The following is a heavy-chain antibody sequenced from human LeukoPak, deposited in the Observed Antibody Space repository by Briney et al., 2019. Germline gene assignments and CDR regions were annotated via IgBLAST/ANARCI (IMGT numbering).Heavy chain of an antibody. D-gene: IGHD2-2*01. CDR1: GYTFTGYY. J-gene: IGHJ6*03. V-gene: IGHV1-2*02. CDR3: ARGVVPAAPGDYYYYMDV. CDR2: INPNSGGT. Sequence: ASVKVSCKASGYTFTGYYMHWVRQAPGQGLEWMGWINPNSGGTNYAQKFQGRVTMTRDTSISTAYMELSRLRSDDTAVYYCARGVVPAAPGDYYYYMDVWCKGTTVTVSS.